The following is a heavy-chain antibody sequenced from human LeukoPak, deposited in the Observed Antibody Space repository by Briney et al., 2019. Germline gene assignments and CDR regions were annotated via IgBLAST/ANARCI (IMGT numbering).Heavy chain of an antibody. Sequence: PSETPSLTCTVSGGSISSYYWSWIRQPPGKGLEWIGYIYYSGSTNYNPSLKSRVTISVDTSKNQFSLKLSSVTAADTAVYYCAGSNVVPAAIGAFDIWGQGTMVTVSS. CDR1: GGSISSYY. CDR2: IYYSGST. CDR3: AGSNVVPAAIGAFDI. J-gene: IGHJ3*02. D-gene: IGHD2-2*02. V-gene: IGHV4-59*01.